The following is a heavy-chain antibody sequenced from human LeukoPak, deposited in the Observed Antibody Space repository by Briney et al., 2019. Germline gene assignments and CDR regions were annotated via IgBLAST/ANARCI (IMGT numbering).Heavy chain of an antibody. Sequence: GGSLRLSCAAPGFTFSNYAMTWVRQAPGKGLEWVSVISGSGGTTYYADSVKGRFTISRDNSKNTVYLQMNSLRAEDTAVYYCANGGRRDGYNYWGQGTLVTVSS. V-gene: IGHV3-23*01. D-gene: IGHD5-24*01. J-gene: IGHJ4*02. CDR1: GFTFSNYA. CDR2: ISGSGGTT. CDR3: ANGGRRDGYNY.